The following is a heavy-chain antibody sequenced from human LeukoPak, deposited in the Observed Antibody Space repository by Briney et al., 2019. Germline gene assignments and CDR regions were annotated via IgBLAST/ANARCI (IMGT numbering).Heavy chain of an antibody. CDR2: IYYSGST. CDR1: GGSISSYY. J-gene: IGHJ4*02. Sequence: SKTLSLTCTVSGGSISSYYWSWIRQPPGKGLEWIGYIYYSGSTNHNPSLKSRVTISVDTSKNQFSLKLSSVTAADTAVYYCARGSSLSAFDYWGQGTLVTVSS. D-gene: IGHD6-6*01. V-gene: IGHV4-59*01. CDR3: ARGSSLSAFDY.